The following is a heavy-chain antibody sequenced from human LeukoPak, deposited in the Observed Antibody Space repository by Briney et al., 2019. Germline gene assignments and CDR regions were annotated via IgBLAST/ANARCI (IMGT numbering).Heavy chain of an antibody. Sequence: GGSLRLSCAASGFTFSSYGMHWVRQAPGKGLEWVAVISYDGSNKYYADSVKGRFTISRDNSKNTLYLQMNSLRAEDTAVYYCAKDLSYDYGDYGGGFFYYYYGMDAWGKGTTVTVSS. V-gene: IGHV3-30*18. J-gene: IGHJ6*04. CDR2: ISYDGSNK. CDR3: AKDLSYDYGDYGGGFFYYYYGMDA. CDR1: GFTFSSYG. D-gene: IGHD4-17*01.